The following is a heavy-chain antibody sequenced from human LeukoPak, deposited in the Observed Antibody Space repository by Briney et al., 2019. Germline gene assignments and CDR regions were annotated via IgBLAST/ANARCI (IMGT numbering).Heavy chain of an antibody. Sequence: SETLSLTCTVSGVSISSYYWSWIRQPPGKGLEWIGYLFYSGSTNYNPSLKSRVTISVDTSKNQFSLKLSSVTAADTALYYCARVDTRGDTFDFWGQGTMVTVSS. J-gene: IGHJ3*01. D-gene: IGHD5-18*01. V-gene: IGHV4-59*08. CDR3: ARVDTRGDTFDF. CDR1: GVSISSYY. CDR2: LFYSGST.